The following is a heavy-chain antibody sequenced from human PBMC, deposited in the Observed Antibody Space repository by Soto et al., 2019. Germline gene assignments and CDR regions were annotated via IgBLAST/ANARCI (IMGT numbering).Heavy chain of an antibody. D-gene: IGHD3-3*01. CDR2: INTDNGNT. CDR1: GDTFTNSG. CDR3: ARDQGITTFGVYSMYYYGMDV. J-gene: IGHJ6*02. Sequence: ASVKVSCKACGDTFTNSGIIWVRQAPGQGLEWLGWINTDNGNTNYAQHLQGRVTLTTDTSTSTAYMDLRSLRSDDTAVYYCARDQGITTFGVYSMYYYGMDVWGPGTTVTVSS. V-gene: IGHV1-18*01.